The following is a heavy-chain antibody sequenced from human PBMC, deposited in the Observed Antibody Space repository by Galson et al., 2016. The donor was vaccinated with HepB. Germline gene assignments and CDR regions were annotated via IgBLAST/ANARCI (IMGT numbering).Heavy chain of an antibody. J-gene: IGHJ3*02. CDR3: AKDRGFGSYRFGAFDI. CDR1: GFAFSSHA. CDR2: ISGGGDST. V-gene: IGHV3-23*01. Sequence: SLRLSCAASGFAFSSHAMSWVRQAPGKGLEWVSFISGGGDSTYFAGSVKGRFTISRDNSENTVYLQMNRLRAEDTAVYYCAKDRGFGSYRFGAFDIWGQGTMVTVSS. D-gene: IGHD1-26*01.